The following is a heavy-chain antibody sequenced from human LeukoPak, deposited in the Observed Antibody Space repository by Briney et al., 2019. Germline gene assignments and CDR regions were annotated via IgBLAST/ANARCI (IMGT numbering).Heavy chain of an antibody. CDR3: ARAAPRNYAGGSWFFDWFDP. Sequence: ASVKVSCKASGYTFTDYYVHWVRQAPGQGLEWMGWINPSSGDTNSARQFQGRVTMARDTSTSTAYMELNSLTSDDTAMYYCARAAPRNYAGGSWFFDWFDPWGQGTLVTVSS. V-gene: IGHV1-2*02. J-gene: IGHJ5*02. D-gene: IGHD2-15*01. CDR1: GYTFTDYY. CDR2: INPSSGDT.